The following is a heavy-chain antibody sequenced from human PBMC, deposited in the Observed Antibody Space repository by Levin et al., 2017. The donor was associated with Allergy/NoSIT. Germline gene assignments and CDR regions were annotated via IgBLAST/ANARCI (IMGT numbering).Heavy chain of an antibody. J-gene: IGHJ4*02. CDR2: IKQDGTEK. Sequence: GKSLKISCAASGFTFGAYWMNWVRQAPGKGLEWVAKIKQDGTEKYYMDSAKGRFTVSRDNTKNSLYLQMNSLRAEDTGVYYCARSPYSTGWYSNFDYWGQGTLVTVSS. D-gene: IGHD6-19*01. CDR1: GFTFGAYW. V-gene: IGHV3-7*01. CDR3: ARSPYSTGWYSNFDY.